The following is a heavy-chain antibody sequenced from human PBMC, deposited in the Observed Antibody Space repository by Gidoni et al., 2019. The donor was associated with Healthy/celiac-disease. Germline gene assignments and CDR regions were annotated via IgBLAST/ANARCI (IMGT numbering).Heavy chain of an antibody. CDR1: GGSFSGYY. Sequence: QVQLQQWGAGLLKPSETLSLTCAVYGGSFSGYYWSWIRQPPGKGLEWIGEINHSGSTNYNPSLKSRVTISVDTSKNQFSLKLSSVTAADTAVYYCARGIVVVVAATPYFDLWGRGTLVTVSS. CDR3: ARGIVVVVAATPYFDL. V-gene: IGHV4-34*01. D-gene: IGHD2-15*01. CDR2: INHSGST. J-gene: IGHJ2*01.